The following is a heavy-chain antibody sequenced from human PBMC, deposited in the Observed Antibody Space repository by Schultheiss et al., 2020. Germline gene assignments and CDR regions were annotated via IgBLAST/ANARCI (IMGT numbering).Heavy chain of an antibody. CDR2: INSDGSST. D-gene: IGHD2-21*01. Sequence: GGSLRLSCAASGFTFSSYWMHWVRQAPGKGLVWVSRINSDGSSTSYADSVKGRFTISRDNSKNTLYLQMNSLRTEDTAVYYCAKGTYQLFRGFDYWGQGTLVTVSS. CDR3: AKGTYQLFRGFDY. CDR1: GFTFSSYW. V-gene: IGHV3-74*01. J-gene: IGHJ4*02.